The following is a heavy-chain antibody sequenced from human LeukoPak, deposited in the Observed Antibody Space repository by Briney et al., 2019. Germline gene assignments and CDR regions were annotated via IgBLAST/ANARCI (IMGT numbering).Heavy chain of an antibody. CDR2: MNPNSGNT. D-gene: IGHD6-13*01. CDR1: GYTFTSYD. Sequence: ASVKVSCKASGYTFTSYDINWVRQATGQGLEWMGWMNPNSGNTGYAQKFQGRVTITRNTSISTAYMELSSLRSEDTAVYYCARGVAGTYYYYYMDVWGKGTTVTASS. J-gene: IGHJ6*03. V-gene: IGHV1-8*03. CDR3: ARGVAGTYYYYYMDV.